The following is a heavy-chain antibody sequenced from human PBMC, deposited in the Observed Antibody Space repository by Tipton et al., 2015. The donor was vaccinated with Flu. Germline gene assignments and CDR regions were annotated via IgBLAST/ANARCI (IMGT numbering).Heavy chain of an antibody. Sequence: QLVQSGAEVKKPGSSVKVSCKASGGTFSSYAISWVRQAPGQGLEWMGGIIPIFGTANYAQKFQGRVTITADESTSTAYMELSSLRSEDTAVYYCARENGGCSGGSCYSISTGWFDPWGQGTLDTVSS. D-gene: IGHD2-15*01. CDR3: ARENGGCSGGSCYSISTGWFDP. CDR2: IIPIFGTA. CDR1: GGTFSSYA. V-gene: IGHV1-69*01. J-gene: IGHJ5*02.